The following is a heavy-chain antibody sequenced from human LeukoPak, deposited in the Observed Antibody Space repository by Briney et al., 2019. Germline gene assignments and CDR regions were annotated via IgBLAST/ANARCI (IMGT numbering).Heavy chain of an antibody. CDR2: ISGSGGST. J-gene: IGHJ4*02. CDR3: AKDRTSYYDFWSGYYPGGFDY. V-gene: IGHV3-23*01. Sequence: GASLRLSCAASGFTFSSYGMHWVRQAPGKGLEWVSAISGSGGSTYYADSVKGRFTISRDNSKNTLYLQMNSLRAEDTAVYYCAKDRTSYYDFWSGYYPGGFDYWGQGTLVTVSS. CDR1: GFTFSSYG. D-gene: IGHD3-3*01.